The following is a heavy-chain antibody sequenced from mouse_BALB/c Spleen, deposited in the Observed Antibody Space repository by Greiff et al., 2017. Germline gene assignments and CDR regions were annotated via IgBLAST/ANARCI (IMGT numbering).Heavy chain of an antibody. CDR2: IRNKANGYTT. V-gene: IGHV7-3*02. J-gene: IGHJ2*01. Sequence: EVQRVESGGGLVQPGGSLRLSCATSGFTFTDYYMSWVRQPPGKALEWLGFIRNKANGYTTEYSASVKGRFTISRDNSQSILYLQMNTLRAEDSATYYCARAPYGNYYFDYWGQGTTLTVSS. D-gene: IGHD2-1*01. CDR1: GFTFTDYY. CDR3: ARAPYGNYYFDY.